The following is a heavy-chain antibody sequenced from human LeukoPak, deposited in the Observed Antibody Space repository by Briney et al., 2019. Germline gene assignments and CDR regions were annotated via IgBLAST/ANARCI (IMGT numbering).Heavy chain of an antibody. CDR1: GYTFTGYY. J-gene: IGHJ4*02. D-gene: IGHD4-17*01. CDR2: INPNSGGT. V-gene: IGHV1-2*02. Sequence: ASVKVSCKASGYTFTGYYMHWVRQAPGQGLEWMGWINPNSGGTNYAQKFQGRVTITADKSTSTAYMELSSLRSEDTAVYYCARGSGYGDYRLAYFDYWGQGTLVTVSS. CDR3: ARGSGYGDYRLAYFDY.